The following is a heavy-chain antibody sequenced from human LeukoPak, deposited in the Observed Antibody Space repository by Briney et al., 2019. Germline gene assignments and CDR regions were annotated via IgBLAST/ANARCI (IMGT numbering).Heavy chain of an antibody. CDR3: ASVYDYDGNDAFDI. J-gene: IGHJ3*02. CDR2: IIPIFGTA. Sequence: SVKVSCKASGGTFSSYAISWVRQAPGQGLEWMGGIIPIFGTANYAQKFQGRVTITADESTSTAYMELSSLRSEDTAVYYCASVYDYDGNDAFDIWGQGTMVTVSS. D-gene: IGHD3-22*01. CDR1: GGTFSSYA. V-gene: IGHV1-69*13.